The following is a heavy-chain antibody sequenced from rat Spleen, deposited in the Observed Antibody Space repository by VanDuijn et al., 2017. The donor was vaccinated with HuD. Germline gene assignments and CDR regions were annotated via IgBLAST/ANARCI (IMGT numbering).Heavy chain of an antibody. Sequence: EVQLVESGGGLVQPGRSLKLSCAASGFTFSNYGMAWVRQAPTKGLEWVASISLGGGNTYFRDSVKGRFTISRDNAKSTLYLQMDSLRSEDTATYYCARHALMYTTDPFAYWGQGTLVTVSS. CDR2: ISLGGGNT. J-gene: IGHJ3*01. D-gene: IGHD1-6*01. CDR3: ARHALMYTTDPFAY. V-gene: IGHV5S13*01. CDR1: GFTFSNYG.